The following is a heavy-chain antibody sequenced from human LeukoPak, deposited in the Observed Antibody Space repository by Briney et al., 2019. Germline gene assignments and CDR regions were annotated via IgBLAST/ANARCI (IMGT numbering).Heavy chain of an antibody. CDR2: IYYSGST. V-gene: IGHV4-61*01. CDR3: ASLPFPYCSSTSCYGY. CDR1: GGSVSSGSYY. D-gene: IGHD2-2*01. Sequence: MSSETLSLTCTVSGGSVSSGSYYWSWIRQPPGKGLEWIGYIYYSGSTNYNPSLKSRVTISVDTSKNQFSLKLSSVTAADTAVYYCASLPFPYCSSTSCYGYWGQGTLVTVSS. J-gene: IGHJ4*02.